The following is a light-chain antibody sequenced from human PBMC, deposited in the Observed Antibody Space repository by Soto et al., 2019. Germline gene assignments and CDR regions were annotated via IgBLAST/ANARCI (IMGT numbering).Light chain of an antibody. Sequence: DIQMTQSPSSLSASVGDSVTITCRASQSISGLLNWYQQKPGKAPKLLIFAARNLENGVPLRFTGSGSGTDFTLTISSLQPEDFATYYCQQSYSDFRTFGQGTKVEV. J-gene: IGKJ1*01. V-gene: IGKV1-39*01. CDR3: QQSYSDFRT. CDR2: AAR. CDR1: QSISGL.